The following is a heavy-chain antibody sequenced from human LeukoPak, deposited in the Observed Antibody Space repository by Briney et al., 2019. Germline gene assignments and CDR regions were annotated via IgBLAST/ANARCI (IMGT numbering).Heavy chain of an antibody. V-gene: IGHV1-18*04. CDR3: ARVVEMATITDWFDP. CDR1: GYTFTSYG. D-gene: IGHD5-24*01. CDR2: ISAYNGNT. J-gene: IGHJ5*02. Sequence: ASVKVSCKASGYTFTSYGISWVRQAPGQGLEWMGWISAYNGNTNYARKLQGRVTMTTDTSTSTAYVELRSLRSDDTAVYYCARVVEMATITDWFDPWGQGTLVTVSS.